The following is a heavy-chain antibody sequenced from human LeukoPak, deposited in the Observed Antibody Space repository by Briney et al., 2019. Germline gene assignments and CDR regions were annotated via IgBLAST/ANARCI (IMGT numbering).Heavy chain of an antibody. D-gene: IGHD6-13*01. CDR3: AKESYSSSWYDY. J-gene: IGHJ4*02. CDR2: ISGSGGST. Sequence: GGSLRLSCAASGFTFSSYALSCVRQAPGKVMEWVSAISGSGGSTYYTDSVKSRFTISRDNSKNTLYLQMNSLRAEDTAVYYCAKESYSSSWYDYWGQGTLVTVSS. CDR1: GFTFSSYA. V-gene: IGHV3-23*01.